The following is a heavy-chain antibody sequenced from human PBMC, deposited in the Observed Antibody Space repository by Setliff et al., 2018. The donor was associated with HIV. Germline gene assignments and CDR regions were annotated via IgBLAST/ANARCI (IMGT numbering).Heavy chain of an antibody. V-gene: IGHV1-69*05. CDR1: GDTFSNSL. CDR3: ARDFGGRWTFDY. CDR2: IIPLFGTA. J-gene: IGHJ4*02. Sequence: SVKVSCKASGDTFSNSLVTWVRQAPGQGLEWMGGIIPLFGTANYAQKFQGRVTMTRDTSTTTVYMELSSLTSEDTAIYYCARDFGGRWTFDYWGQGTLVTVSS. D-gene: IGHD3-10*01.